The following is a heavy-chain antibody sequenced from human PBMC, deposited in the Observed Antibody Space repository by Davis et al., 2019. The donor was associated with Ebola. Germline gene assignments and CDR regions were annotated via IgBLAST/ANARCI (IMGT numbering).Heavy chain of an antibody. V-gene: IGHV3-7*03. CDR2: IKEDGSEK. CDR3: AGVVPASNWFDP. D-gene: IGHD2-2*01. Sequence: GESLKISCAASGFTFSSYGMHWVRQAPGKGLEWVANIKEDGSEKNYVDSVKGRFTISRDNAKNSLYLQMNSLRAEDTAVYYCAGVVPASNWFDPWGQGTLVTVSS. CDR1: GFTFSSYG. J-gene: IGHJ5*02.